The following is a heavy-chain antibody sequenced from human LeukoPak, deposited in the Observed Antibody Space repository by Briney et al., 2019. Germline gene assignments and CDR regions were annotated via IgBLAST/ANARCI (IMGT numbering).Heavy chain of an antibody. D-gene: IGHD1-1*01. CDR2: IGTASDT. J-gene: IGHJ6*03. CDR3: ARGPPRGKYYYMDV. Sequence: PGGSLRLSCADSGFTFRSFDMHWVRQPTGQGLEWVSTIGTASDTYYPGSVEGRFTLSRDNAKNSLYLQMNSLTAGGTAVYDCARGPPRGKYYYMDVWAKGPRSPSP. V-gene: IGHV3-13*01. CDR1: GFTFRSFD.